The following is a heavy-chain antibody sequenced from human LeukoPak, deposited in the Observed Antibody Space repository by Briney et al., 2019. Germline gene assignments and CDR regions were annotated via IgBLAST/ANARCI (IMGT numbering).Heavy chain of an antibody. CDR3: AKGLYDFWSGYQLLVYYYYGMDV. CDR2: ISYDGSNK. CDR1: GFTFSSYG. D-gene: IGHD3-3*01. Sequence: QTGGSLRLSCAASGFTFSSYGMHWVRQAPGKGLEWVAVISYDGSNKYYADSVKGRFTISRDNSKNTLYLQMNSLRAEDTAVYYCAKGLYDFWSGYQLLVYYYYGMDVWGQGTTVTVSS. J-gene: IGHJ6*02. V-gene: IGHV3-30*18.